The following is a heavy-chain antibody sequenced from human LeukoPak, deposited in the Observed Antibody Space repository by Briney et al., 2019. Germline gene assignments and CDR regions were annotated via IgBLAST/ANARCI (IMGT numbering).Heavy chain of an antibody. CDR3: ARAPPVMITFGGVIVQNSYYFDY. J-gene: IGHJ4*02. CDR1: GGSISSGDYY. CDR2: ISYSGST. Sequence: SQTLSLTCTVSGGSISSGDYYWSWIRQPPGTGLEWIVYISYSGSTYYNPSLKSRVTISVDTSKNQFSLKLSSVTAADTAVYYCARAPPVMITFGGVIVQNSYYFDYWGQGTLVTVSS. D-gene: IGHD3-16*02. V-gene: IGHV4-30-4*01.